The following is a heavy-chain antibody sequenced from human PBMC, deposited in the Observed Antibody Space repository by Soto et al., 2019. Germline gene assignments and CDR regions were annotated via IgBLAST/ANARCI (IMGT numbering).Heavy chain of an antibody. D-gene: IGHD3-3*01. J-gene: IGHJ5*02. CDR1: GFTFDDYA. Sequence: EVQLVESGGGLVQPGRSLRLSCAASGFTFDDYAMHWVRQAPGKGLEWVSGISWNSGSIGYADSVKGRFTISRDNAKNSLYLQMNSLRAEDTALYYCARGDYDFWSGYYTAWGQGTLVTVSS. CDR3: ARGDYDFWSGYYTA. CDR2: ISWNSGSI. V-gene: IGHV3-9*01.